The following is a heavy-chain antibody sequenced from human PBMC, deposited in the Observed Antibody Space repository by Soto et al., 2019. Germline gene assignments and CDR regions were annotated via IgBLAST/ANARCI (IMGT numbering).Heavy chain of an antibody. CDR1: GYTFTDYW. J-gene: IGHJ6*02. V-gene: IGHV5-51*01. CDR2: IYPGDSDT. CDR3: ARQSRNFRYSRYAIDV. Sequence: GESLKISCKGSGYTFTDYWIGWVRQLPGKGLEWMGIIYPGDSDTRYSPSFQGHVTITVDKSTSTAYLQWNTLKASDTAMYYCARQSRNFRYSRYAIDVWGQGTTVTVSS. D-gene: IGHD2-15*01.